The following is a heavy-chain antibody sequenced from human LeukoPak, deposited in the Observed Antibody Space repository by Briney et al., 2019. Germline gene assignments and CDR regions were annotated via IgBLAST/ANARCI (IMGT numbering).Heavy chain of an antibody. CDR2: NDYSGST. V-gene: IGHV4-59*01. J-gene: IGHJ4*02. CDR1: GGSISSYY. CDR3: ARVGMTTVTYFDY. Sequence: SETLSLTCTVAGGSISSYYWSWIRQPPGKGLEWIEYNDYSGSTNYNPSLKSRVTISVDTSKNQFSLKLSSVTAADTAVYYCARVGMTTVTYFDYWGQGTLVTVSS. D-gene: IGHD4-17*01.